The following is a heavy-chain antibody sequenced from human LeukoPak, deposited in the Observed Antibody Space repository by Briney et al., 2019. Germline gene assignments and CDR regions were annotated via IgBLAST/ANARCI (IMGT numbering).Heavy chain of an antibody. J-gene: IGHJ4*02. CDR3: ARDVGSAPFDY. V-gene: IGHV3-23*01. Sequence: GGSLRLSCAASGFTFSSYAMSWVRQAPGKGLEWVSAISGSGGTTHYADSVKGRFTISRDRSKNTLYLQMDSLRVEDTAVYYCARDVGSAPFDYWGQGTLVTVSS. CDR2: ISGSGGTT. D-gene: IGHD6-25*01. CDR1: GFTFSSYA.